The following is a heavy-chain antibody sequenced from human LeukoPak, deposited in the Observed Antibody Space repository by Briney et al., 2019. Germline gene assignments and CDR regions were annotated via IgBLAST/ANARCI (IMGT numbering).Heavy chain of an antibody. Sequence: ASVKVSCKASGYTFTGYYMHWVRQAPGQGLEWMGWINPNSGGTNYAQKFQGRVTMTRDTSISTAYVELSRLRSEDTAVYYCARVGSSGWYGGYDYWGQGTLVTVSS. CDR1: GYTFTGYY. CDR2: INPNSGGT. J-gene: IGHJ4*02. D-gene: IGHD6-19*01. CDR3: ARVGSSGWYGGYDY. V-gene: IGHV1-2*02.